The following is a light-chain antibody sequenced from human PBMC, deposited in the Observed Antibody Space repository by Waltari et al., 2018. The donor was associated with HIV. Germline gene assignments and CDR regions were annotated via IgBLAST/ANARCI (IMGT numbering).Light chain of an antibody. J-gene: IGLJ2*01. CDR1: DSDLGSYSY. V-gene: IGLV2-8*01. Sequence: QSVLTQPPSASGSLGQSVTISCTGADSDLGSYSYVSWYQQHSDKAPKLLIFEVNKRPSGVPDRFSGSKSGNTASLTVSGLQAEDEAYYYCTSYTGTDTYVIFGGGTEVTVL. CDR3: TSYTGTDTYVI. CDR2: EVN.